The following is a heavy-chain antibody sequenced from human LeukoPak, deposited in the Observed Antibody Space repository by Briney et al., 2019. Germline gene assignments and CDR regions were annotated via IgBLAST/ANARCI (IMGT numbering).Heavy chain of an antibody. CDR2: INHSGTT. CDR1: GASFSGYY. Sequence: SETLSLTCGVYGASFSGYYWSWIRQPPGKGLEWIGEINHSGTTNYNPSLKSRVTISVDTSKNQFSLKLSSVTAADTAVYYCARQPYSSGWNYYYYYMDVWGKGTTVTVSS. J-gene: IGHJ6*03. D-gene: IGHD6-19*01. V-gene: IGHV4-34*01. CDR3: ARQPYSSGWNYYYYYMDV.